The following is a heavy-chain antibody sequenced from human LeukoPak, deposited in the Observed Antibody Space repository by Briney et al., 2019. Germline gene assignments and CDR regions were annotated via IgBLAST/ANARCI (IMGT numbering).Heavy chain of an antibody. CDR2: IKDGVTTT. CDR3: TTIRPGY. CDR1: GFTFSSYW. J-gene: IGHJ4*02. Sequence: GGSLRLPCAASGFTFSSYWIHCVRQVPGKGLVWVSRIKDGVTTTDYADSVKGRFTISRDDAKNTLYLQMNSLRDEDTAVYYCTTIRPGYWGRGTLVTVSS. V-gene: IGHV3-74*01. D-gene: IGHD5-24*01.